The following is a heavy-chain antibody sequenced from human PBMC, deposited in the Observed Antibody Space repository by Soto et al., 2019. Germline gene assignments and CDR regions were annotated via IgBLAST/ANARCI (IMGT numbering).Heavy chain of an antibody. CDR1: GYTFTGYY. CDR2: INPNSGGT. Sequence: QVQLVQSGAEVKKPGASVKVSCKASGYTFTGYYMHWVRQAPGQGLEWMGWINPNSGGTNYAQKFQGRVTMTRDTSISTAYMELSRLRSDDTAVYYCASPKGCPDHYYYYGMDVWGQRTTVTVSS. CDR3: ASPKGCPDHYYYYGMDV. J-gene: IGHJ6*02. V-gene: IGHV1-2*02.